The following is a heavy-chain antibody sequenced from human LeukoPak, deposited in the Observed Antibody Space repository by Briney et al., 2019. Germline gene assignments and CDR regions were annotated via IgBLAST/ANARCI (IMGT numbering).Heavy chain of an antibody. J-gene: IGHJ3*02. CDR3: ATFSWLLFAFDI. Sequence: ASVKVSCKASGYTFTNYAMHWVRQAPGQRLEWMGWINAGNGYTKYSQKFQGRVTITRDTSATTAYMELSSLRSEDTAVYYCATFSWLLFAFDIWGQGSMVTVSS. CDR2: INAGNGYT. D-gene: IGHD3-3*01. V-gene: IGHV1-3*01. CDR1: GYTFTNYA.